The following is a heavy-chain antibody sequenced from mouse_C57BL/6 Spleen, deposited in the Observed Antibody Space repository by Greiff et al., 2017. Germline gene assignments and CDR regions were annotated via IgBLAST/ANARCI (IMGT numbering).Heavy chain of an antibody. CDR1: GYTFTSYW. CDR2: IHPNSGST. D-gene: IGHD6-2*01. V-gene: IGHV1-64*01. J-gene: IGHJ2*01. Sequence: VQLQQPGAELVKPGASVKLSCKASGYTFTSYWMHWVKQRPGQGLEWIGMIHPNSGSTNYNAKFKSKATVTVDNSSSTAYMQLSSLTSEDSAVYYCARTGSLYYFDYWGQGTTLTVSS. CDR3: ARTGSLYYFDY.